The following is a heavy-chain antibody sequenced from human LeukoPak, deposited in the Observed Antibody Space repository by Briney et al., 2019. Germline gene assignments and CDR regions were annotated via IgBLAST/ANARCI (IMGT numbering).Heavy chain of an antibody. D-gene: IGHD3-10*01. Sequence: GGSLRLSCAASGFTFSSYGMSWVRQAPGKGLEWVSAISGSGGSTYYADSVKGRFTISRDNSKNTLYLQMNSLRAEDTAVYYCAKVSRWSGGEYSYYYYMDVWGKGTTVTISS. J-gene: IGHJ6*03. CDR2: ISGSGGST. V-gene: IGHV3-23*01. CDR1: GFTFSSYG. CDR3: AKVSRWSGGEYSYYYYMDV.